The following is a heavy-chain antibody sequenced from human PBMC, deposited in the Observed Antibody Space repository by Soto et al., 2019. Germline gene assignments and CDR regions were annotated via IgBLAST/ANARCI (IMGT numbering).Heavy chain of an antibody. V-gene: IGHV4-30-4*01. J-gene: IGHJ6*02. CDR1: GGSISSGDYY. D-gene: IGHD1-1*01. CDR2: IYYSGST. Sequence: SETLSLTCTVSGGSISSGDYYWSWIRQTPGKGLEWIGYIYYSGSTYYNPSLRSRVTISVDTSKNQFSLRLGSVTAADTAVYYCARVGSPGGYYYYGMDVWGQGTTVTVSS. CDR3: ARVGSPGGYYYYGMDV.